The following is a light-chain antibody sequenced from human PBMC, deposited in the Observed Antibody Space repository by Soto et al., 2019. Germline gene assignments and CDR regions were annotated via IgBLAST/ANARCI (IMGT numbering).Light chain of an antibody. CDR3: HQYYSPPFT. V-gene: IGKV4-1*01. J-gene: IGKJ3*01. CDR1: QSVLSSFSNKSN. Sequence: DIVMTQSPDSLAVSLGERATIHCRSSQSVLSSFSNKSNLTWYKQRPGQPPKLLIYWASIRGSGVPDRFSGSGSGTDFTLTISSLQAEDVAVYYCHQYYSPPFTFGPGTKVDIK. CDR2: WAS.